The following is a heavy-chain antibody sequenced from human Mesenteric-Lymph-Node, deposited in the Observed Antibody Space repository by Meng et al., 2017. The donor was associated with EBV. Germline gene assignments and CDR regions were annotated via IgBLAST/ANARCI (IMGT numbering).Heavy chain of an antibody. D-gene: IGHD4-17*01. J-gene: IGHJ4*02. V-gene: IGHV3-33*05. CDR2: ISYDGSDK. Sequence: QVWLVESGGGVVQPGTSLRLFCAASGFTFSSYAMHWVRQAPGKGLEWVALISYDGSDKYYTPSVKGRFTISRDNSKNTLYLQLNSLRADDTAMYYCARDGPPGTYGDRAFDYWGRGTLVTVSS. CDR3: ARDGPPGTYGDRAFDY. CDR1: GFTFSSYA.